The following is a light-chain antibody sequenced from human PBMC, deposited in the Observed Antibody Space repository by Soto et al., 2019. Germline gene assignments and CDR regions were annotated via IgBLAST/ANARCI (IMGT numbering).Light chain of an antibody. Sequence: DVHMTQSPSSLSASVGDRVTITCRPRRGFATWLAWYQQKPGQAPKLLIYDASRLESGVPSRFSGGGSGTEFTLTISGLQPEDFATYYCHQYNSYFGPGTKLEI. J-gene: IGKJ2*01. CDR1: RGFATW. CDR2: DAS. V-gene: IGKV1-5*01. CDR3: HQYNSY.